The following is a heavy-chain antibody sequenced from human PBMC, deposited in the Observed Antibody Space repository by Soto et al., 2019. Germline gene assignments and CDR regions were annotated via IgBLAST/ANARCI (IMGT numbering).Heavy chain of an antibody. CDR3: SRGILAAGGRHFDY. CDR1: GFTFRDYG. Sequence: EVQLVESGGGLVQPGGSLRLSCVASGFTFRDYGMNWVRQAPGKGLELVSYISSSVTTIYYADSVEGRFTISRDNAKNALYLQTNSLRDEDTAVYYWSRGILAAGGRHFDYWGQGTLVTVSS. J-gene: IGHJ4*02. D-gene: IGHD6-13*01. CDR2: ISSSVTTI. V-gene: IGHV3-48*02.